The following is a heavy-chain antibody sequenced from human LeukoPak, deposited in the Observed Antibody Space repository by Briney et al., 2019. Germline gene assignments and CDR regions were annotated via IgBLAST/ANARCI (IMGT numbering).Heavy chain of an antibody. CDR3: ARVAKERVGGVYYFDY. D-gene: IGHD1-1*01. V-gene: IGHV3-13*01. CDR2: IGTAGDT. Sequence: GGSLRLSCAASGFTFSDYDMHWVRQATGKGLEWVSAIGTAGDTYYTGSVKGRFTISTENAKNSLCLQMNSLRAGDTAVYYCARVAKERVGGVYYFDYWGQGTLVTVSS. CDR1: GFTFSDYD. J-gene: IGHJ4*02.